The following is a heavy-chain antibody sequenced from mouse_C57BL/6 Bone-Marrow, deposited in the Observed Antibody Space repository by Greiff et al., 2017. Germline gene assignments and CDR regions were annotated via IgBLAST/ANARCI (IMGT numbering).Heavy chain of an antibody. CDR3: ARPYYSNYWYFDF. CDR1: GYTFTSYW. J-gene: IGHJ1*03. D-gene: IGHD2-5*01. Sequence: VQLQQPGAELVKPGASVKMSCKASGYTFTSYWITWVKQRPGQGLEWIGDIYPGSGSTKYNEKFKSKATLTVDNSSSTAYMQHSSLTSEDSSVYYCARPYYSNYWYFDFGGTGTTVTVSS. CDR2: IYPGSGST. V-gene: IGHV1-55*01.